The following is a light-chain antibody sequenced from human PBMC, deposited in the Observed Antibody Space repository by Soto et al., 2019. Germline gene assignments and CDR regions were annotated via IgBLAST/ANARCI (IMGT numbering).Light chain of an antibody. CDR3: QQYYSPPHA. Sequence: DIVMTQSPDSLAVSLGERATINCKSSQTVLFISNNKNYLAWYQQKPGQPPKLLIDWASTRESGVPDRFSGSESGTDCPLTLSSLLAEDGVVYYCQQYYSPPHAFGRGTKLEIK. CDR1: QTVLFISNNKNY. V-gene: IGKV4-1*01. J-gene: IGKJ2*01. CDR2: WAS.